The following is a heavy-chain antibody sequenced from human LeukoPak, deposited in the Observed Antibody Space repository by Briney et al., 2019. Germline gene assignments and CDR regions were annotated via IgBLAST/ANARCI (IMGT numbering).Heavy chain of an antibody. CDR1: GYSISSGYY. V-gene: IGHV4-38-2*02. CDR2: IYHSGST. CDR3: ATGQARLAWFDP. J-gene: IGHJ5*02. D-gene: IGHD6-19*01. Sequence: SETLSLTCTVSGYSISSGYYWGWIRQPPGKGLQWIGTIYHSGSTFYNPSLESRVTISLDTAKNQFSLRLPSVIAADTAVYYCATGQARLAWFDPWGQGTLVTVSS.